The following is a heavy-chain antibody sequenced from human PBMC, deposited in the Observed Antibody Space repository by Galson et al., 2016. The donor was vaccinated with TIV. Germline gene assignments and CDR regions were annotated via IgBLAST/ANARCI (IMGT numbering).Heavy chain of an antibody. J-gene: IGHJ6*02. V-gene: IGHV3-66*02. D-gene: IGHD2-15*01. Sequence: SLRLSCAASGFTFSDYYMSWIRQAPGKGLEWVSLISDGGNTYYPDSVKGRFTISRDNSKNTLYLQMNSLRVEDTAVYYCARDRVVDATYYYYYYGMDVWGQGTAVTVSS. CDR2: ISDGGNT. CDR3: ARDRVVDATYYYYYYGMDV. CDR1: GFTFSDYY.